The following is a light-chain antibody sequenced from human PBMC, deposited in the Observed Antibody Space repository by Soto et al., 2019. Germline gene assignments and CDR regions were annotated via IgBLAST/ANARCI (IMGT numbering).Light chain of an antibody. CDR1: SSDLGVYKY. J-gene: IGLJ1*01. V-gene: IGLV2-14*03. CDR2: EVS. CDR3: SSYTNTSTLV. Sequence: QSVLTQPASVSGSPGQSITISCAGTSSDLGVYKYVSWYQQHPDKAPKLILYEVSRRPSGVSNRFSGSKSGNTASLTISGLLAEDEADYSCSSYTNTSTLVFGTGTKATVL.